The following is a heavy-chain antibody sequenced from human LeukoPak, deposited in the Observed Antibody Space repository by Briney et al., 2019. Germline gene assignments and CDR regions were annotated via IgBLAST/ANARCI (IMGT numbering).Heavy chain of an antibody. Sequence: PGGSLRLSCVASGVTLSNYAMSWARQAPGKGLEWVSVIGGSGTSTYYADSVKGRFTISRDNSKNMLYLQMNSLRVEDTAIYYCAKVSVVAGRNAFDIWGQGTMVTVSS. CDR2: IGGSGTST. J-gene: IGHJ3*02. D-gene: IGHD3-22*01. CDR3: AKVSVVAGRNAFDI. V-gene: IGHV3-23*01. CDR1: GVTLSNYA.